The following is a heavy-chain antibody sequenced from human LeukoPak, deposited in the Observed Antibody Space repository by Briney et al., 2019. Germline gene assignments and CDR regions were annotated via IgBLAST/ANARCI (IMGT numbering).Heavy chain of an antibody. CDR1: GGTFSSYA. V-gene: IGHV1-69*05. D-gene: IGHD6-19*01. CDR3: ARVSGIAVAGTRLTYYFDY. J-gene: IGHJ4*02. CDR2: IIPIFGTA. Sequence: SVTVSCTASGGTFSSYAISWVRQAPGQGLEWMGGIIPIFGTANYAQKFQGRVTITTDESTSTAYMEMRSLRSDDTAVYYCARVSGIAVAGTRLTYYFDYWGQGTLVTVSS.